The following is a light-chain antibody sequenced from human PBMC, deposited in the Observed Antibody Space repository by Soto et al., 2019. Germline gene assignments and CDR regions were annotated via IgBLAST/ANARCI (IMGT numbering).Light chain of an antibody. Sequence: DIQLTQSPSSLSASVGDRVTITCRASQSVGSYLNWYQQKPGKAPNILIYAASSLSSGVTSRFSGRGVSTEFTLTITNLQPEDFATYYCQHSYTGPYTFGQGTRLEIK. CDR3: QHSYTGPYT. CDR1: QSVGSY. CDR2: AAS. V-gene: IGKV1-39*01. J-gene: IGKJ2*01.